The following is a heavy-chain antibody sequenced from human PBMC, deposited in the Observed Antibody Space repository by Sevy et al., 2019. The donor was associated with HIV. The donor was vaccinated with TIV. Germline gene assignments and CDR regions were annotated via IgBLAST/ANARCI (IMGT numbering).Heavy chain of an antibody. CDR2: ISGSGGST. J-gene: IGHJ6*03. V-gene: IGHV3-23*01. CDR1: GFTFSSYA. CDR3: AKDGGYGQGYYYYIDV. Sequence: GGSLRFSCAASGFTFSSYAMSWVRQAPGKGLEWVSAISGSGGSTYYADSVKGRFTISRDNSKNTLYLQMNSLRAEDTAVYYCAKDGGYGQGYYYYIDVRGKGTTVTVSS. D-gene: IGHD5-12*01.